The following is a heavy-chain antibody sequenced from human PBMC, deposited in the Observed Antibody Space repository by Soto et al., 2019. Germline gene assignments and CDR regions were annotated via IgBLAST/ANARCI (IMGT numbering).Heavy chain of an antibody. Sequence: QVQLVQSGAEVKKPGASVKVSCKASGYTFITYGINWVRQAPGQGLEWMAWISAYNGNTYYAQNFQGRVTITTDTSTSTAYMELRSLRSDDTAIYYCARGTYKDFGGQGTLVTVSS. V-gene: IGHV1-18*01. D-gene: IGHD1-1*01. J-gene: IGHJ4*02. CDR3: ARGTYKDF. CDR1: GYTFITYG. CDR2: ISAYNGNT.